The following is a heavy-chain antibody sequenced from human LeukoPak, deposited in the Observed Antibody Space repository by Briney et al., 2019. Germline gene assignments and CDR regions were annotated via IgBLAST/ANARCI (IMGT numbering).Heavy chain of an antibody. CDR2: IKSKTDGGTT. Sequence: PGRSLRLSCAASGFTFSSYAMNWVRQAPGKGLEWVGRIKSKTDGGTTDYAAPVKGRFTISRDDSKNTLYLQMNSLKAEDTAVYYCTTDDYGDYGGLDYWGQGTLVTVSS. CDR1: GFTFSSYA. J-gene: IGHJ4*02. CDR3: TTDDYGDYGGLDY. D-gene: IGHD4-17*01. V-gene: IGHV3-15*07.